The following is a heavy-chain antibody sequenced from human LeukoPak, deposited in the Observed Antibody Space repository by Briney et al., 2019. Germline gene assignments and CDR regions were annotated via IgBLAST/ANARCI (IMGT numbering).Heavy chain of an antibody. CDR2: ISGSGGST. V-gene: IGHV3-23*01. CDR3: AKVVGATTRGYFDY. Sequence: PGGSLRLSCAASGFTFSSYAMSWVRQAPGKGLEWVSTISGSGGSTYYADSVKGRFTISRDNSKNSLYLQMSSLRAEDTALYYCAKVVGATTRGYFDYWGQGTLVTVSS. CDR1: GFTFSSYA. D-gene: IGHD1-26*01. J-gene: IGHJ4*02.